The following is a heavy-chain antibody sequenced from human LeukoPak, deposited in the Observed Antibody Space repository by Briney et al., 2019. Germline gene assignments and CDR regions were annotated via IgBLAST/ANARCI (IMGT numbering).Heavy chain of an antibody. CDR2: ITGNGVST. Sequence: GGSLRLSCAGPEFTFISYALSRVRQAPGKGLEWVSGITGNGVSTYYADSVKGRFTISRDNSKNTLYLQMNSLRDEDTAVYYCAKGLGVDNWFDPWGQGTLVTVSS. CDR3: AKGLGVDNWFDP. J-gene: IGHJ5*02. CDR1: EFTFISYA. V-gene: IGHV3-23*01.